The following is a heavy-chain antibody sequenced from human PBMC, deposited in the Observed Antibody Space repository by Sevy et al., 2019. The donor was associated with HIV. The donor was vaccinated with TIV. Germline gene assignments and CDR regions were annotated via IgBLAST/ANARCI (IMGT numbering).Heavy chain of an antibody. CDR3: AKDAYYYDSSGYSMSQWYYGMDV. J-gene: IGHJ6*02. CDR1: GFTFSSYA. V-gene: IGHV3-23*01. Sequence: GGSLRLSCAASGFTFSSYAMSWVRQAPGQGLEWVSGFSASGGSTKYADSVKGRFTISRDNSKNTLSLQMNSLRAEDTAVYYCAKDAYYYDSSGYSMSQWYYGMDVWGQGTTVTVSS. CDR2: FSASGGST. D-gene: IGHD3-22*01.